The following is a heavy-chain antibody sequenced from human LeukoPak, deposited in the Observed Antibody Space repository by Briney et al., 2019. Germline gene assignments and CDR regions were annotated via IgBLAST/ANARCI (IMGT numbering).Heavy chain of an antibody. Sequence: SVKVSCKASGGTFSSYAISWVRQAPGQGLEWMGGIIPIFGTANYSQKFQGRVTITADESTSTAYMELSSLRSEDTAVYYCAREIFGVVTTPFDYWGQGTLVTVSS. CDR2: IIPIFGTA. D-gene: IGHD3-3*01. CDR1: GGTFSSYA. J-gene: IGHJ4*02. CDR3: AREIFGVVTTPFDY. V-gene: IGHV1-69*13.